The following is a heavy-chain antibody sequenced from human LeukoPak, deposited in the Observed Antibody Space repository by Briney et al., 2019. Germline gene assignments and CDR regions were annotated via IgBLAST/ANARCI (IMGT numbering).Heavy chain of an antibody. D-gene: IGHD6-25*01. J-gene: IGHJ3*02. CDR1: GYTFTSYY. Sequence: ASVKVSCKASGYTFTSYYMHWVRQAPGQGLEWMGIINPSGGSTSYAQKFQGRVTMTRDTSTSTVYMELSSLRSEDTAVYYCARVPSGRWPPDAFDIWGQGTMVTVSS. CDR3: ARVPSGRWPPDAFDI. V-gene: IGHV1-46*01. CDR2: INPSGGST.